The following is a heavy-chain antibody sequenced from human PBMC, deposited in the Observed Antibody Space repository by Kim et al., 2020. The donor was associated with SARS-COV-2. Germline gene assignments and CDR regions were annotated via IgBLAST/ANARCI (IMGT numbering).Heavy chain of an antibody. Sequence: GGSLRLSCAASGFIFSSYEMNWVRQAPGKGLEWVSYISSSGTTKHYADSVKGRFTISRDNAKNSLFLQMNSLRAEDTAVYYCARSDIVATIWGVDYWGQGTLVTVSS. CDR1: GFIFSSYE. CDR2: ISSSGTTK. V-gene: IGHV3-48*03. J-gene: IGHJ4*02. D-gene: IGHD5-12*01. CDR3: ARSDIVATIWGVDY.